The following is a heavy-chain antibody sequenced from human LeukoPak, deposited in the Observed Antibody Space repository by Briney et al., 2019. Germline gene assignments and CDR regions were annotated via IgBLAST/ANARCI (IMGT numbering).Heavy chain of an antibody. CDR3: AKAQVTGYYFDY. D-gene: IGHD5-18*01. CDR1: GFTFSSYG. J-gene: IGHJ4*02. V-gene: IGHV3-30*18. Sequence: GGSLRLSCAASGFTFSSYGMHWVRQAPGKGLEGVAVISYDGSNKYYADSVKGRFTISRDNSKNTLYLQMNSLRAEDTAVYYCAKAQVTGYYFDYWGQGTLVTVSS. CDR2: ISYDGSNK.